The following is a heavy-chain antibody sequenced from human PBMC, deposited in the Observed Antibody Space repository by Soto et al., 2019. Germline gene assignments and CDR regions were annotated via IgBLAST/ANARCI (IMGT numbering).Heavy chain of an antibody. J-gene: IGHJ2*01. D-gene: IGHD2-15*01. CDR2: ISFSDGGT. CDR1: GFTFSSYA. Sequence: PGESLKISCAASGFTFSSYAMTWVRQAPGKGLEWVPSISFSDGGTYYADSVKGRLTISRDNSKNTLFLQMNSLRVEDTAVYYCVKDDRILGRRYFDLWGRGTLVTVSS. V-gene: IGHV3-23*01. CDR3: VKDDRILGRRYFDL.